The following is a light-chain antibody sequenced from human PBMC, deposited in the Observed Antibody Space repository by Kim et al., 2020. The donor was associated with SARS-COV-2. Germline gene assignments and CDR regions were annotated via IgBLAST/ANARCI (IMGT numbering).Light chain of an antibody. V-gene: IGKV3-15*01. CDR1: RSVRGN. Sequence: VSPGGRAALSGKARRSVRGNLAWYQQKLGHAPRLLLYGASTRATDIPARFSGSGSGTEFTLTISGLQSEDCAVYYCQQYHTRPITFGQGTRLEIK. J-gene: IGKJ5*01. CDR3: QQYHTRPIT. CDR2: GAS.